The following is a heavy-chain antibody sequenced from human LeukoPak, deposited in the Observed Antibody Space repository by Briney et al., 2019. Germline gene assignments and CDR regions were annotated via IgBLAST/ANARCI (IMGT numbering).Heavy chain of an antibody. CDR3: ARGYWGFGWREPGQWDY. CDR1: GFTFDDYG. J-gene: IGHJ4*02. CDR2: INWNGGST. D-gene: IGHD7-27*01. Sequence: RPGGSLRLSCAASGFTFDDYGMSWVRQAPGKGLEWVSGINWNGGSTGYADSVKGRFTISRDNAKNSLYLQMNSLRAEDTAVYYCARGYWGFGWREPGQWDYWGQGTLVTVSS. V-gene: IGHV3-20*04.